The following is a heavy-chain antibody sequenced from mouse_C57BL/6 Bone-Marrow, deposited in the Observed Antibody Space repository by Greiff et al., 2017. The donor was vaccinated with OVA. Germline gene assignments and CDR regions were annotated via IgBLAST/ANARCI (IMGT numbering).Heavy chain of an antibody. J-gene: IGHJ4*01. Sequence: EVKVVESGGDLVKPGGSLKLSCAASGFTFSSYGMSWVRQTPDKRLEWVATISSGGSYTYYPDSVKGRFTISRDNAKNTLYLQMSSLKSEDTAMYYCARTGSYYYAMDYWGRGTSVTVSS. CDR3: ARTGSYYYAMDY. CDR2: ISSGGSYT. CDR1: GFTFSSYG. D-gene: IGHD1-3*01. V-gene: IGHV5-6*01.